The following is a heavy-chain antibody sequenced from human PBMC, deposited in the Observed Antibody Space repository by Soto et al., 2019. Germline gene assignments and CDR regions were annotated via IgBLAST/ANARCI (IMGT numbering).Heavy chain of an antibody. Sequence: GGSLKISRKGSWYDFSTHWVGWVGPMPREGLEWMGIIYPGDSDTKYSPSFQGQVTISVDKSISTAYLQWSSLKASDTAMYYCARHRYNSGPTDNDMDVWGQGTTVTVSS. D-gene: IGHD6-19*01. CDR3: ARHRYNSGPTDNDMDV. CDR1: WYDFSTHW. CDR2: IYPGDSDT. J-gene: IGHJ6*02. V-gene: IGHV5-51*01.